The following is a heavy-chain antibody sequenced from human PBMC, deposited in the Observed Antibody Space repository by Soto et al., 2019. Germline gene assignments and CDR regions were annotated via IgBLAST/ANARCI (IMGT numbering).Heavy chain of an antibody. CDR1: GGSFSGYY. Sequence: SETLSLTCAVYGGSFSGYYWSWIRQPPGKGLEWIGEINHSGSTNYNPSLKSRVTISVDTSKNQFSLKLSSVTAADTAVYYCARRGPSYYGGKQDYFDYWGQGTLVTVSS. CDR2: INHSGST. CDR3: ARRGPSYYGGKQDYFDY. V-gene: IGHV4-34*01. D-gene: IGHD4-17*01. J-gene: IGHJ4*02.